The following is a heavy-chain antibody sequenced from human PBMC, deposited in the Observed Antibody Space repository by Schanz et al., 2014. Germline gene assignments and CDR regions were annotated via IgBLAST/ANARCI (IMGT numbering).Heavy chain of an antibody. V-gene: IGHV4-59*08. CDR1: GDSVNSNY. Sequence: QVQLQESGPGLVKPSETLSLTCTVSGDSVNSNYWNWIRQSPGRGLEWIGHFYNPGSTNYNPSLKRRATISIDTSTNQVSLKLTAVTAADTAVYFCARNKYTSGWYYFDYWGQGVLVTVSS. D-gene: IGHD6-19*01. J-gene: IGHJ4*02. CDR3: ARNKYTSGWYYFDY. CDR2: FYNPGST.